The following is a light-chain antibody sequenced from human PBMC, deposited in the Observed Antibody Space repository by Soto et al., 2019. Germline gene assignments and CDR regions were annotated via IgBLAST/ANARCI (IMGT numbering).Light chain of an antibody. V-gene: IGKV3-15*01. CDR3: QQYNNWPLT. Sequence: EIVMTQSPATLSVSPGERATLSCRASQSVNNNLAWYQQKPGQAPRLLIYGASARATGIPARFSGSGSGTEFTLTISSLQSEAFAVYYCQQYNNWPLTFGEGTKVEIK. CDR1: QSVNNN. J-gene: IGKJ4*01. CDR2: GAS.